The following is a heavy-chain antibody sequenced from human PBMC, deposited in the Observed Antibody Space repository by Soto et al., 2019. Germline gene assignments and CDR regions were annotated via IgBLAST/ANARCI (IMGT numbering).Heavy chain of an antibody. J-gene: IGHJ4*02. CDR3: ARVKQQPITDY. Sequence: QVQLVQSGAEVKKPGASVKVSCKASGYTFTSYDINWVRQATGQGLEWMGWMNPNSGNTGYAQKFQGRVTMTRNSSICASHMELSSLRSEDTAVYYRARVKQQPITDYWGQGTLVIVSS. CDR2: MNPNSGNT. V-gene: IGHV1-8*01. CDR1: GYTFTSYD. D-gene: IGHD6-13*01.